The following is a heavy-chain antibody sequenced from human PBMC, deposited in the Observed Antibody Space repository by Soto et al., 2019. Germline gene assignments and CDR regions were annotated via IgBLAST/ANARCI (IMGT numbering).Heavy chain of an antibody. Sequence: PSETLSLTCTVSGGSISSYYWIWIRQPAGKGLEWIGRIYTSGSTNYNPSLKSRVTMSVDTSKNQFSLKLSSVTAADTAVYYCARDSPAGTVDYFQHWGQGTLVTVSS. CDR2: IYTSGST. CDR1: GGSISSYY. J-gene: IGHJ1*01. D-gene: IGHD6-13*01. V-gene: IGHV4-4*07. CDR3: ARDSPAGTVDYFQH.